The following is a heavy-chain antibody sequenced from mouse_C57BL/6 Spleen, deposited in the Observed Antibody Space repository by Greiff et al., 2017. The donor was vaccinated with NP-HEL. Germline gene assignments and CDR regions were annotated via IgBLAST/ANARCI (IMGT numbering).Heavy chain of an antibody. CDR3: ATYYSDGGFAY. Sequence: VQLQQSGPELVKPGASVKMSCKASGYTFTDYHMHWVKQSHGKSLEWIGNINPNNGGTSYNQKFKGKATLTVNKSSSTAYMELRSLTSEDSADYDCATYYSDGGFAYWGQGTLVTVSA. J-gene: IGHJ3*01. D-gene: IGHD2-12*01. V-gene: IGHV1-22*01. CDR1: GYTFTDYH. CDR2: INPNNGGT.